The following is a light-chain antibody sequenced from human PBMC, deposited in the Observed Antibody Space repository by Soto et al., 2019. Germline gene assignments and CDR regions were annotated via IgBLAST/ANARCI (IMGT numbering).Light chain of an antibody. CDR2: GAS. CDR1: QSVTTTY. V-gene: IGKV3-20*01. Sequence: EIVLTQSPGTLSLSPGEGATLSCRASQSVTTTYLAWYQQKPGQAPRLLIYGASSRATGIPDRFSGSGSGTDFTLTISRLEPEDFAVYYCQQHGNVWWTFGQGTKVDIK. J-gene: IGKJ1*01. CDR3: QQHGNVWWT.